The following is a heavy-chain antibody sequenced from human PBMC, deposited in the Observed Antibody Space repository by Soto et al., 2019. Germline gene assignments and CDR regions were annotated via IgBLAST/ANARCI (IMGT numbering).Heavy chain of an antibody. Sequence: GGSLRLSCATSGFTLSNSVMSWVRQAPGKGLEWVSTIAGKTYYSDSVKGRFTISRDNSQSTLYLQLNSLRAEDTAVYYCARKIDVPTGMLDHWGQGTRVTVSS. D-gene: IGHD1-1*01. CDR2: IAGKT. CDR1: GFTLSNSV. J-gene: IGHJ4*02. V-gene: IGHV3-23*01. CDR3: ARKIDVPTGMLDH.